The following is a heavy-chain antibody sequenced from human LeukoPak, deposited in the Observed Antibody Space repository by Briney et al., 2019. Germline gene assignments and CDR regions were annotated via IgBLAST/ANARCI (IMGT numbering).Heavy chain of an antibody. J-gene: IGHJ4*02. CDR2: IHYSGST. V-gene: IGHV4-59*01. CDR3: ARGSCSAGSCYQVDN. CDR1: GGSINDYY. Sequence: PSETLSLTCTVSGGSINDYYWNWIRQPPGKGLEWIGYIHYSGSTNYSPPLKSRVTISIDTSKNQFSLKLSSVTAADTAVYYCARGSCSAGSCYQVDNWGQGTLVTVSS. D-gene: IGHD2-15*01.